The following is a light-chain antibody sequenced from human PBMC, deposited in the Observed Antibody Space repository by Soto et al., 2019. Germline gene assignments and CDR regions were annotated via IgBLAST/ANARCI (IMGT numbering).Light chain of an antibody. Sequence: QSALTQPASVSGSPGQSITISCTGTSSDVGSYNLVSWYQQHPGKAPKLMLYEGSKRPSGVSNRFSGSKSGNTASLTISGLQAEDAADYYCCSYAGSSTVFGGGTQLTVL. J-gene: IGLJ7*01. V-gene: IGLV2-23*01. CDR2: EGS. CDR3: CSYAGSSTV. CDR1: SSDVGSYNL.